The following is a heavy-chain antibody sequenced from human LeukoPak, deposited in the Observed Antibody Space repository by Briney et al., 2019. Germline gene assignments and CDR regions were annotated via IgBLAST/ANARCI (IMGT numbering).Heavy chain of an antibody. D-gene: IGHD6-19*01. CDR1: GGSFSGYY. V-gene: IGHV4-34*01. CDR3: ARGSFSSGRCDQRASWFDP. CDR2: INHSGST. J-gene: IGHJ5*02. Sequence: SETLSLTCAVYGGSFSGYYWSWIRQPPGKGLEWIGEINHSGSTNYNPSLKSRVTISVDTSKNQFSLKLSSVTAADTAVYYCARGSFSSGRCDQRASWFDPWGQGTLVTVSS.